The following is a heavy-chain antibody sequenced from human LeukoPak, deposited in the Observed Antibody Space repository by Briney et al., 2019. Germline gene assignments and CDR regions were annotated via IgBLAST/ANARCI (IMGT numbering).Heavy chain of an antibody. D-gene: IGHD1-26*01. J-gene: IGHJ4*02. CDR1: KFTFSDYS. V-gene: IGHV3-21*01. Sequence: GGSLRLSCAASKFTFSDYSMSWVRQAPGKGLEWVSSISSIRNYIYYADSVKGRFTISRDIAKNSLYLQMNSLRDEDTAVYYCARDTSYSFDYWGQGTLVTVSS. CDR2: ISSIRNYI. CDR3: ARDTSYSFDY.